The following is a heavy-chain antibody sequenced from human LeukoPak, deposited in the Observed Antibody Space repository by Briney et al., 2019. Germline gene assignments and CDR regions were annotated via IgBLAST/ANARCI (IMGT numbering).Heavy chain of an antibody. V-gene: IGHV3-74*01. Sequence: GGSLRLSCAASGFTFTNYWMHWVRQAPGKGLVWVSRIDIDGTGTSYADSVKGRFTISRDNAKNTVSLQMNSLRAEDTAVYYCARGPYYDFWSGYVFDYWGQGTLVTVSS. CDR2: IDIDGTGT. D-gene: IGHD3-3*01. CDR1: GFTFTNYW. J-gene: IGHJ4*02. CDR3: ARGPYYDFWSGYVFDY.